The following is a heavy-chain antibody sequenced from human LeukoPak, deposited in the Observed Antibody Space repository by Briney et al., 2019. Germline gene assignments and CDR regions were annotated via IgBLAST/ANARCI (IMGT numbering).Heavy chain of an antibody. V-gene: IGHV4-4*02. CDR2: VHLDGRT. D-gene: IGHD3-3*01. CDR3: ARDGGFYRPLDY. CDR1: GGSVINTNW. J-gene: IGHJ4*02. Sequence: SETLSLTCGVSGGSVINTNWWTWVRQPPGKGLEWIGEVHLDGRTNYNPSLESRLTMSVDVSENQVSLKLTSVTAADTAVYYCARDGGFYRPLDYSGQGTLVTVSS.